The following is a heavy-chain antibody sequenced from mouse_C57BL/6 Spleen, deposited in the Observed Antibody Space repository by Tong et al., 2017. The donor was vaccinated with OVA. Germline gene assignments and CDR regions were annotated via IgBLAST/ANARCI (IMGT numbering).Heavy chain of an antibody. J-gene: IGHJ4*01. CDR2: ISSGSSTI. D-gene: IGHD1-1*01. Sequence: EVQLQESGPGLVQPGGSLKLSCAASGFTFSDYYMYWVRQTPEKGLEWVAYISSGSSTIYYADTVKGRFTISRDNAKNTLFLQMTSLRSEDTAMYYCARSLRYYAMDYWGQGTSVTVSS. CDR1: GFTFSDYY. CDR3: ARSLRYYAMDY. V-gene: IGHV5-17*01.